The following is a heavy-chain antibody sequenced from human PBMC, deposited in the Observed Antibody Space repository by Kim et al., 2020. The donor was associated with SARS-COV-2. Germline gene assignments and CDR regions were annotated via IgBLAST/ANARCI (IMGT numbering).Heavy chain of an antibody. CDR3: ARDLARAYIVVVPAATWYFDL. CDR1: GYTFTSYG. Sequence: ASVKVSCKASGYTFTSYGISWVRQAPGQGLEWMGWISAYNGNTNYAQKLQGRVTMTTATSTSTAYMELRSLRSDDTAVYYCARDLARAYIVVVPAATWYFDLWGRGTLVTVSS. J-gene: IGHJ2*01. D-gene: IGHD2-2*01. CDR2: ISAYNGNT. V-gene: IGHV1-18*01.